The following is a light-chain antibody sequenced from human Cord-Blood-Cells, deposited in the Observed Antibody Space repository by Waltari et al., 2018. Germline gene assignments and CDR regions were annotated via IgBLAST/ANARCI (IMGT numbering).Light chain of an antibody. CDR1: QSISSW. J-gene: IGKJ1*01. CDR3: QQNRT. V-gene: IGKV1-5*03. Sequence: DIQLTQSPPTLPASVGDRVTITCRASQSISSWLAWYQQKPGKAPKLLIYKASSLESGVPSRFSGSGSGTEFTLTISSLQPDDFATYYCQQNRTFGQGTKVEIK. CDR2: KAS.